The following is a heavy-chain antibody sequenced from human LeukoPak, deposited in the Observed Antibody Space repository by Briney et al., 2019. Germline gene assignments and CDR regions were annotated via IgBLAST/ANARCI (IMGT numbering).Heavy chain of an antibody. Sequence: GGSLRLSCAASGFTFSSYWMSWVRQAPGKGLEWVADIKKDGSDKYSVYSVRGRFTISSENYKNSLYLQMNSLRPEHTAVYYCARDLRVSGSGSSSAYGMVVWGHGTPVTVSS. J-gene: IGHJ6*02. CDR2: IKKDGSDK. CDR1: GFTFSSYW. V-gene: IGHV3-7*01. CDR3: ARDLRVSGSGSSSAYGMVV. D-gene: IGHD3-10*01.